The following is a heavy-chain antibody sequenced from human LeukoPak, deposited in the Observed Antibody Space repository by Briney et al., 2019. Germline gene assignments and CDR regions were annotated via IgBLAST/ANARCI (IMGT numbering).Heavy chain of an antibody. Sequence: SETLSLTCAVYGESFSAYYWNWIRQAPGKRLEWIGEIHHSGTSNYNPALKSRVHISVDPSKKQFSLKLSSVTAADTAVYYCARLVVVVPAAITFYYYYYMDVWGKGTTVTISS. CDR2: IHHSGTS. CDR3: ARLVVVVPAAITFYYYYYMDV. D-gene: IGHD2-2*02. V-gene: IGHV4-34*01. J-gene: IGHJ6*03. CDR1: GESFSAYY.